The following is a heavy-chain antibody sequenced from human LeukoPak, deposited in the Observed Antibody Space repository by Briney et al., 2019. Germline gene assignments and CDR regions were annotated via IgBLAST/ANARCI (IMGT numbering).Heavy chain of an antibody. CDR2: IKQDGSEK. Sequence: GGSLRLSCAASGFTFSRYWMSWVRQAPGKGLEWVANIKQDGSEKHYVDSVKGRFTISRDNAQNSLYLQMNSLRAEHTAVYHCAHSGSYHDYWGQGTLVTVSS. CDR3: AHSGSYHDY. J-gene: IGHJ4*02. D-gene: IGHD1-26*01. CDR1: GFTFSRYW. V-gene: IGHV3-7*01.